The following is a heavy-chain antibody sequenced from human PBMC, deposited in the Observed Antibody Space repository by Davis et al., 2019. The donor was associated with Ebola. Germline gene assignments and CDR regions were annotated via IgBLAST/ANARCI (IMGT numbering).Heavy chain of an antibody. D-gene: IGHD1-26*01. J-gene: IGHJ2*01. CDR3: ARHGPMGGRINRHFDL. V-gene: IGHV5-10-1*01. CDR1: GYSFTTSW. Sequence: GESLKISCKGSGYSFTTSWISWVRQMPGKGLEWMGRIDSSDSYTNYSPSLQGHVTISVDRSINTAYLQWTSLKASDTAMYYCARHGPMGGRINRHFDLWGRGTLVTVSS. CDR2: IDSSDSYT.